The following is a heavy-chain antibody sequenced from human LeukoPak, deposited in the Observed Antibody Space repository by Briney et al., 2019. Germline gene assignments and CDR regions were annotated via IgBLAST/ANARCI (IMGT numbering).Heavy chain of an antibody. CDR2: ISGGGGGTT. CDR3: AKGRAGGWNGGDR. CDR1: GFTFSSCA. J-gene: IGHJ5*02. V-gene: IGHV3-23*01. Sequence: GGSLRLSCVVSGFTFSSCAMTWARQAPGKGLEWVSAISGGGGGTTYYAESVKGRFTISGDNSKNTVYLQMHSLRAEDTAIYFCAKGRAGGWNGGDRWGQGTLVTVSS. D-gene: IGHD1-1*01.